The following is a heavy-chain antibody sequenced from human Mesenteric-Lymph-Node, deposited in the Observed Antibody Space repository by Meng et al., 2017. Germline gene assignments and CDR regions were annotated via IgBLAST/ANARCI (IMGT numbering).Heavy chain of an antibody. Sequence: GESLKISCAASGFTFSNYWMHWVRQAPGKGLVWVSRINSDGSSTSYADSVKGRFTISRDNAKNTLYLQMNSLRAEDTAVYYCARANNYDFLPLHGAFDIWGQGTMVTVSS. CDR1: GFTFSNYW. J-gene: IGHJ3*02. CDR3: ARANNYDFLPLHGAFDI. CDR2: INSDGSST. V-gene: IGHV3-74*01. D-gene: IGHD3-3*01.